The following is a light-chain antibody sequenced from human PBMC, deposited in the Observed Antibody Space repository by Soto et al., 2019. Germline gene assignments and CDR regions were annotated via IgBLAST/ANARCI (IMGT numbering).Light chain of an antibody. CDR1: QSVSSN. CDR3: QQRSNWPLT. Sequence: EIVMTQSPATLSVSPGERRTLSCRASQSVSSNLAWYQQKNGQXPRXXIYRASTRATGIPARFSVIGSGTDLTITLRSLEPEDVAVYDCQQRSNWPLTFGQGTKVDIK. V-gene: IGKV3-15*01. J-gene: IGKJ1*01. CDR2: RAS.